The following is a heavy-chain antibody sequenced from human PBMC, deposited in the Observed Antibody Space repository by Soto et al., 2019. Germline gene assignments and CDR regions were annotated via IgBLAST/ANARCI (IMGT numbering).Heavy chain of an antibody. V-gene: IGHV3-48*03. J-gene: IGHJ6*02. Sequence: GGSLRLSCAASGFTFSSFEMNWVRQAPGKGLEWVSYISSGGSTIYYADSVKGRFTISRDNAKNSLYLQMNSLRAEDTAVYYCWGPVAILGYYDMDVWGQGTTVTVSS. CDR1: GFTFSSFE. D-gene: IGHD2-2*02. CDR2: ISSGGSTI. CDR3: WGPVAILGYYDMDV.